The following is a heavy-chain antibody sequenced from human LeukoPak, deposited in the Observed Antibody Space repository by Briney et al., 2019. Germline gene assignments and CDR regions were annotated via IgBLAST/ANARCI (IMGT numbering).Heavy chain of an antibody. Sequence: ASVNVSCKASGYTFTSYGISWVRQAPGQGLEWMGWISAYNGNTNYAQKFQGRVTMTRDTSTSTVYMELSSLRSEDTAVYYCASVYNYGMDVWGQGTTVTVSS. CDR1: GYTFTSYG. CDR2: ISAYNGNT. J-gene: IGHJ6*02. V-gene: IGHV1-18*01. CDR3: ASVYNYGMDV.